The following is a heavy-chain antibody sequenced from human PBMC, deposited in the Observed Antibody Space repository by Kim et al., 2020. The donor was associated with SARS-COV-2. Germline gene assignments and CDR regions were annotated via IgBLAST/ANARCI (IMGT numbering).Heavy chain of an antibody. Sequence: GGSLRLSCAASGFTFSTYAMSWVRLAPGKGPEWISFFSSRGAFNADSGRGRFPISIANSKNKRFLQMSALRPTAPAVYFFARGPFGWGNAYWGRGALFT. D-gene: IGHD3-10*01. J-gene: IGHJ4*02. CDR2: FSSRGA. CDR1: GFTFSTYA. V-gene: IGHV3-23*01. CDR3: ARGPFGWGNAY.